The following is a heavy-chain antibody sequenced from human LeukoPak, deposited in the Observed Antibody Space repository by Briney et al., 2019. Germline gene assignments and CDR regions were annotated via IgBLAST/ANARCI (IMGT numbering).Heavy chain of an antibody. CDR3: ARSPTSYSSSWYVSLYYGMDV. CDR1: GGSISTYY. V-gene: IGHV4-59*01. Sequence: SETLSLTCSVSGGSISTYYWTWIRQPPGKRLEWIGNIYHSGSTDYNPSLKSRVTISIDTSKNQFSLKLSSVTAADTAVYYCARSPTSYSSSWYVSLYYGMDVWGQGTTVTVSS. D-gene: IGHD6-13*01. CDR2: IYHSGST. J-gene: IGHJ6*02.